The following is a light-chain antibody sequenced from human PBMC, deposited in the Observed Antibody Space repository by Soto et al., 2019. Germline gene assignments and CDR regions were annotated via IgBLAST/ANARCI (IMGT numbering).Light chain of an antibody. CDR2: EVS. Sequence: QSALTQPPSASGSPGQSVTISCTGTSSDVGGYNYVSWYQQHPGKAPKLMIYEVSKRPSGVPDRFSGSKSGTSASLVISGLRSEDEADYYCAAWDNSLSGVVFGGGTKLTVL. J-gene: IGLJ2*01. CDR3: AAWDNSLSGVV. V-gene: IGLV2-8*01. CDR1: SSDVGGYNY.